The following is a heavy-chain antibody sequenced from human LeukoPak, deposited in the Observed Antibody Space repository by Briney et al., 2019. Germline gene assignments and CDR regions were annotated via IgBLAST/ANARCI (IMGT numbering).Heavy chain of an antibody. Sequence: TSETLSLTCTVSGGSISDYYWSWIRQPPGKGLEWVGYIYNSGSTHDSPSLKSRVTISVDTSKNQFSLKLSSVTAADTGVYYCARLSRHGCNYADYWGQGTLVTVSS. J-gene: IGHJ4*02. D-gene: IGHD5-24*01. CDR2: IYNSGST. CDR3: ARLSRHGCNYADY. CDR1: GGSISDYY. V-gene: IGHV4-59*08.